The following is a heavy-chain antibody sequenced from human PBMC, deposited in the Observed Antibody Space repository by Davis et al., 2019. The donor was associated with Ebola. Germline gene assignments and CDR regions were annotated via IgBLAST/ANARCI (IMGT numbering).Heavy chain of an antibody. Sequence: SVKVSCKASGYTFISYGISWVRQAPGQGLEWMGWISAYNGNTKYSQKFQGRVTITRDTSASTAYMELSSLRSEDTAVYYCARGGRGVLLDYYYGMDVWGQGTTVTVSS. J-gene: IGHJ6*02. CDR2: ISAYNGNT. D-gene: IGHD3-10*01. V-gene: IGHV1-18*04. CDR1: GYTFISYG. CDR3: ARGGRGVLLDYYYGMDV.